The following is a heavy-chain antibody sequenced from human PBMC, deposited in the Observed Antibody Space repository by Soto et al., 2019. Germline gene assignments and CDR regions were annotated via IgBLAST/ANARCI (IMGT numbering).Heavy chain of an antibody. CDR1: GFTFSHYA. CDR2: MSYDGSNE. J-gene: IGHJ4*02. V-gene: IGHV3-30*18. Sequence: QVQLVESGGGVVQPGRSLRLSCAASGFTFSHYAMHWVRQAPGKGLEWVALMSYDGSNEYYADSVKGRFTISRDNSKHTLYLQMNSLRAEDTAVYYWAKAGSHNFGYWGQGTLMTVSS. CDR3: AKAGSHNFGY. D-gene: IGHD3-10*01.